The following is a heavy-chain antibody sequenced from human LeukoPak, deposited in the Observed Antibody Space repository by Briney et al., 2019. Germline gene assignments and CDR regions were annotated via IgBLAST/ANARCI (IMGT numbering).Heavy chain of an antibody. Sequence: WASVKVSCKASGYTFTGYYMHWVRQAPGQGLEWMGGIIPIFGTANYAQKFQGRVTITADESTSTAYMKLSSLRSEDTAVYYCAREIPGYDSSDYYPAGAFDIWGQGTMVTVSS. V-gene: IGHV1-69*13. CDR3: AREIPGYDSSDYYPAGAFDI. CDR2: IIPIFGTA. D-gene: IGHD3-22*01. J-gene: IGHJ3*02. CDR1: GYTFTGYY.